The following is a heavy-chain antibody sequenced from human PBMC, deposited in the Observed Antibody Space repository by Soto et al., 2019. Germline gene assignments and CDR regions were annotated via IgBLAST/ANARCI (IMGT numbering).Heavy chain of an antibody. CDR2: MSYSGGT. V-gene: IGHV4-31*03. Sequence: QVQLQESGPGLVKISQTLSLTCSVSGASISSGGYYWGWIRQHPGKGLEWIGYMSYSGGTYYNPSLKSRVTRSLDTSKNQFSLKLSSVTAADTAVYYCARLGSCSNRDCGPVGPWGQGILATVSS. D-gene: IGHD2-8*01. CDR1: GASISSGGYY. CDR3: ARLGSCSNRDCGPVGP. J-gene: IGHJ5*02.